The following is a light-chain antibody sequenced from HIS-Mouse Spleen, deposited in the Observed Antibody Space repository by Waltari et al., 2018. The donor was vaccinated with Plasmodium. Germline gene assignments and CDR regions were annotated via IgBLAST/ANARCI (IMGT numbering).Light chain of an antibody. Sequence: DIVMTQSPDSLAVSLGERATINCKSSQSVLYSSNNKNHLAWYQQKPGQPPKLLIYWASTRESGGPDRFRGSGSGTDFTLTISSLQAEDVAVYYCQQYYSTPYTFGQGTKLEIK. CDR2: WAS. V-gene: IGKV4-1*01. CDR3: QQYYSTPYT. CDR1: QSVLYSSNNKNH. J-gene: IGKJ2*01.